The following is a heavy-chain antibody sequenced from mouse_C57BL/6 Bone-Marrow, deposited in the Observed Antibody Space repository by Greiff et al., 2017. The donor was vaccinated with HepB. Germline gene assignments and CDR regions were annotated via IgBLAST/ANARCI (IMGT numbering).Heavy chain of an antibody. V-gene: IGHV2-5*01. J-gene: IGHJ1*03. CDR3: AKTSYYGSSYWYFDV. CDR1: GFSLTSYG. CDR2: IWRGGST. Sequence: QVQLQQSGPGLVQPSQSLSITCTVSGFSLTSYGVHWVRQSPGKGLEWLGVIWRGGSTDYNAAFMSRLSITKDNSTSQVFFKMNSLQADDTAIYCCAKTSYYGSSYWYFDVWGTGTTVTVSS. D-gene: IGHD1-1*01.